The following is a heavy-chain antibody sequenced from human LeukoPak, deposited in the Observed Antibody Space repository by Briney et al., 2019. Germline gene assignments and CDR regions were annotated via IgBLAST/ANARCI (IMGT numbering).Heavy chain of an antibody. J-gene: IGHJ3*02. CDR1: GFTFSSYG. CDR3: AKDPSGVYDSSGYYYGRWAFDI. CDR2: ISYDGSNK. V-gene: IGHV3-30*18. D-gene: IGHD3-22*01. Sequence: PGRSLRLSCAASGFTFSSYGMHWVRQAPGKGLEWVAVISYDGSNKYYADSVKGRFTISRDNSKNTLYLQMNSLRAEDTAVYCCAKDPSGVYDSSGYYYGRWAFDIWGQGTMVTVSS.